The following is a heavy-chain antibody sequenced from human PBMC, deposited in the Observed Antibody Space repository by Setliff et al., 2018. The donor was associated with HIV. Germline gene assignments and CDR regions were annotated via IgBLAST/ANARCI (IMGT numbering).Heavy chain of an antibody. Sequence: PSETLSLTCTVFGGSISPYYWSWIRQPPGKGLEWIGYIYTSGSTNYNPSLKSRVTISLDTSRNQFSLKLSSVTAADTAVYYCARGLGSWLNPYNWFDPWGQGTLVTVSS. CDR3: ARGLGSWLNPYNWFDP. D-gene: IGHD2-15*01. CDR2: IYTSGST. V-gene: IGHV4-4*09. J-gene: IGHJ5*02. CDR1: GGSISPYY.